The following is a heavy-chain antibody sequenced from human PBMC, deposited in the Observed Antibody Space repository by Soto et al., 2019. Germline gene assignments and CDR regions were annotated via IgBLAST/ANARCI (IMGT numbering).Heavy chain of an antibody. D-gene: IGHD3-3*01. J-gene: IGHJ4*02. CDR1: GGSFSGYY. CDR2: INHSGST. Sequence: QVQLQQWGAGLLKPSETLSLTCAVYGGSFSGYYWSWIRQPPGKGLEWIGEINHSGSTNYNPSLKSRVTISVDTSKNQFSLKLSSVTAADTAVYYCARGVPFGPHSQTPQLDYWGQGTLVTVSS. CDR3: ARGVPFGPHSQTPQLDY. V-gene: IGHV4-34*01.